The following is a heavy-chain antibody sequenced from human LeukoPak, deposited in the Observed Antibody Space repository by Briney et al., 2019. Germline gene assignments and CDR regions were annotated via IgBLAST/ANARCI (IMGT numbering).Heavy chain of an antibody. Sequence: GGSLRLSCAASGFTFSSYEMNWVRQAPGKGLEWVSYISSSGSTIYYADSVKGRFTISRDNAKNSLYLQMNSLRAEDTAVYYCARASSWSASDIWGQGTMVTVSS. CDR2: ISSSGSTI. J-gene: IGHJ3*02. D-gene: IGHD6-13*01. V-gene: IGHV3-48*03. CDR3: ARASSWSASDI. CDR1: GFTFSSYE.